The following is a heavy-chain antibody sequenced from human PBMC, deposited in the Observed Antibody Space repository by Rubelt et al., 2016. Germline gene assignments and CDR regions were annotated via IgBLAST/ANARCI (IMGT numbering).Heavy chain of an antibody. D-gene: IGHD2-2*01. CDR2: IKQDGSEK. V-gene: IGHV3-7*01. J-gene: IGHJ4*02. CDR3: AKGPRIVPAAFYFDY. Sequence: EVQLLESGGGLVQPGGSLRLSCAASGFTFSSYWMSWVRQAPGKGLEWVANIKQDGSEKYYVDSVKGRFTISRDNSKNTLCMQMNSRRAEDTAVYYCAKGPRIVPAAFYFDYWGQGTLVTVSS. CDR1: GFTFSSYW.